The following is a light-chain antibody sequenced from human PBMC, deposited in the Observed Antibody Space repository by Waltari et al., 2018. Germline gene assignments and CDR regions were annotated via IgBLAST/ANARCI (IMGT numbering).Light chain of an antibody. CDR3: QQSYSTLWT. V-gene: IGKV1-39*01. Sequence: DIQMTQSPSSLSASVGDRVTNTCRASQSISSYLNWYQQKPGKAPKLLIYPASSLQSGVPSRFSGSGSGTDFTLTISSLQPEDFATYYCQQSYSTLWTFGQGTKVEIK. CDR2: PAS. J-gene: IGKJ1*01. CDR1: QSISSY.